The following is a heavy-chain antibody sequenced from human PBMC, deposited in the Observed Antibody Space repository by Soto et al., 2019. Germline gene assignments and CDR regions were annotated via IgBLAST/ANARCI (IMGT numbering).Heavy chain of an antibody. CDR3: ARAAYTNHYYYYYMDV. J-gene: IGHJ6*03. CDR1: GYTFTSYD. V-gene: IGHV1-8*01. CDR2: MNPNSGNT. D-gene: IGHD4-4*01. Sequence: GASVKVSCKASGYTFTSYDINWGRKATGQGLEGMGWMNPNSGNTGYAQKFQGRVTMTRNTSISTAYMELSSLRSEDTAVYYCARAAYTNHYYYYYMDVWGKGTTVTVSS.